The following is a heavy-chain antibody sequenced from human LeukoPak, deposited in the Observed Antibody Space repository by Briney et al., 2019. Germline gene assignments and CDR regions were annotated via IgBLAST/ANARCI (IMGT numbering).Heavy chain of an antibody. Sequence: SETLSLTCTVSGYSISSGYCWGWIRQPPGKGLEWIGSIYHSGSTYYSPSLKSRVTISVDTSKNQFSLKLSSVTAADTAVYYCARLSGSYYVLDYWGQGTLVTVSS. CDR3: ARLSGSYYVLDY. D-gene: IGHD1-26*01. CDR2: IYHSGST. CDR1: GYSISSGYC. J-gene: IGHJ4*02. V-gene: IGHV4-38-2*02.